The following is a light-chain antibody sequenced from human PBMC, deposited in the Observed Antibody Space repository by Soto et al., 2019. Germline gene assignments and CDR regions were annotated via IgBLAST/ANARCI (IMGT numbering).Light chain of an antibody. CDR3: QQSYNFPRT. CDR1: QGINDY. V-gene: IGKV1-39*01. J-gene: IGKJ1*01. CDR2: AAS. Sequence: DIQMTQSPSSLSASVGDRVTITCRTSQGINDYLNWYRMKPGEAPKLLIYAASALQSGIPSRFSGSASGTEFTLTITSLQPEDFATYYCQQSYNFPRTFGQGTKVDIK.